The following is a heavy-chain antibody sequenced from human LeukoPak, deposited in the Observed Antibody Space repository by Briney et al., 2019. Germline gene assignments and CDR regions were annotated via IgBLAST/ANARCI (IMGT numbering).Heavy chain of an antibody. CDR3: AKDLGAESGGSYFDY. V-gene: IGHV3-30*18. CDR2: MSFDGSNK. J-gene: IGHJ4*02. D-gene: IGHD1-26*01. Sequence: GPCLTLSCAASGFSFSSSGMHWVRHDPGEGLGWVVVMSFDGSNKYYADSVKGRVAISRDNSKNTLYLQMNSLRAEDTAVYYCAKDLGAESGGSYFDYWGQGTLVTVSS. CDR1: GFSFSSSG.